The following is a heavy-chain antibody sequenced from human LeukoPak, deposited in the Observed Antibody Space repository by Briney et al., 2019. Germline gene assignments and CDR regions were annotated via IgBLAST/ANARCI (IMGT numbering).Heavy chain of an antibody. D-gene: IGHD3-3*01. CDR1: GFTFSSYG. CDR2: ISYDGSNK. Sequence: GGSLRLSCAASGFTFSSYGMHWVRQAPGKGLEWVAVISYDGSNKYYADSVKGRFTISRDNSKNTLYLQMNSLRAEDTAVYYCASALYYDFWSGSMGYWGQGTLVTVSS. V-gene: IGHV3-30*03. CDR3: ASALYYDFWSGSMGY. J-gene: IGHJ4*02.